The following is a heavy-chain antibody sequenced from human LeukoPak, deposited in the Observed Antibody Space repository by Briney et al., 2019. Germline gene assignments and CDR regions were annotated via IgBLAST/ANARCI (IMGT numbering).Heavy chain of an antibody. CDR3: ARATWIQLQFDY. D-gene: IGHD5-18*01. CDR1: GGSISSYY. J-gene: IGHJ4*02. Sequence: SETLSLTCTVSGGSISSYYWSWIRQPPGKGLEWIGYIYYSGSTNYNPSLKSRVTISVDTSKNQFSLKLSSVTAADTAVYYCARATWIQLQFDYWGQGTLVTVSS. CDR2: IYYSGST. V-gene: IGHV4-59*01.